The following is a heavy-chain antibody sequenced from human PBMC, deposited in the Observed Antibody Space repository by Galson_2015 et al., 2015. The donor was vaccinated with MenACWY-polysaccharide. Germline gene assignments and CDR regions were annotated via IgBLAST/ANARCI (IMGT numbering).Heavy chain of an antibody. CDR2: FDPEDGET. CDR1: GYTLTDLS. J-gene: IGHJ6*02. CDR3: ATGTTVTTSSGYYYGMDV. V-gene: IGHV1-24*01. Sequence: SVKVSCKVSGYTLTDLSMHWVRQAPGKGLEWMGGFDPEDGETIYAQKFQGRVTMTEDTSTDTAYMELSSLRSEDTAVYYCATGTTVTTSSGYYYGMDVWGQGTTVTVSS. D-gene: IGHD4-11*01.